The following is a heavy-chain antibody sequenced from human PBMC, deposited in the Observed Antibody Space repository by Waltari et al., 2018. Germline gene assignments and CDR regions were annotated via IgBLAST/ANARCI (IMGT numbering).Heavy chain of an antibody. CDR2: IHYTGTT. CDR3: SRTPYRLGSY. V-gene: IGHV4-59*12. D-gene: IGHD1-26*01. Sequence: QVQLQESGPGLVKPSETLSLTCTVSGGSMTNYYWSWVRQAPGKGLEWIGYIHYTGTTTYNPSLKSRVTISIVTAKNQFSLKLTSVTAADTAVYYCSRTPYRLGSYWGQGILVTVSS. J-gene: IGHJ4*02. CDR1: GGSMTNYY.